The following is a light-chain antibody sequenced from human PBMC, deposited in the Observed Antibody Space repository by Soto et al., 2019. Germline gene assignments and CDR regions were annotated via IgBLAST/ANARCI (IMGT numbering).Light chain of an antibody. V-gene: IGKV3-15*01. J-gene: IGKJ2*01. CDR2: DAS. CDR3: QQYNNWPYT. Sequence: EIVLTHSPATLSVSPGERATLSCRASQSVGSNLAWYQQRPGQPPRLLIYDASTRATDIPARFSGGGSGTVFTLTISSLQSEDFAVYYCQQYNNWPYTFGQGTKLQIK. CDR1: QSVGSN.